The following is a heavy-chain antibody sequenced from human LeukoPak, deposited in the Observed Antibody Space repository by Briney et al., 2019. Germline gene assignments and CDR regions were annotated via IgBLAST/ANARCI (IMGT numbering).Heavy chain of an antibody. CDR1: GGSFSGYY. D-gene: IGHD3-22*01. Sequence: SETLSLTCAVYGGSFSGYYWSWIRQPPGKGLEWIGEINHSGSTNYNPSLKSRVTISVDTSKNQFSLKLSSVTAADTAVCYCARGGRGYYAFDIWGQGTMVTVSS. CDR3: ARGGRGYYAFDI. J-gene: IGHJ3*02. V-gene: IGHV4-34*01. CDR2: INHSGST.